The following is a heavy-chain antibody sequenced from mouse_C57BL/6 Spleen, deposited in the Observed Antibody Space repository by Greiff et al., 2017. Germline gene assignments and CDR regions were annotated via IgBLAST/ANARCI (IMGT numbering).Heavy chain of an antibody. V-gene: IGHV1-80*01. D-gene: IGHD3-3*01. CDR3: ARGRRDCAY. Sequence: LRLQQSGAELVKPGASVKISCKSSADAFRSYWLTWVKQRPGKGLEWIGQIYPGDGAPTSTGKFKGKATLTADKSSSTAYMQHSSLTSEVSAVYCCARGRRDCAYWGHGRRVTVSA. CDR2: IYPGDGAP. J-gene: IGHJ3*01. CDR1: ADAFRSYW.